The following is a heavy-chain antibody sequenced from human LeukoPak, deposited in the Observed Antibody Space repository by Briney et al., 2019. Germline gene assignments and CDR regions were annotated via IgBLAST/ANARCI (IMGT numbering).Heavy chain of an antibody. D-gene: IGHD5-18*01. CDR2: IYHSGST. V-gene: IGHV4-38-2*02. Sequence: PSETLSLTCTVSGYSISSGYYWGWIRQPPGKGLEWIGSIYHSGSTYYNPSLKSRVTISVDTSKNQFSLKLSSVTAADTAVYYCAREAMGGWDELAFDIWGQGTMVTVSS. CDR1: GYSISSGYY. J-gene: IGHJ3*02. CDR3: AREAMGGWDELAFDI.